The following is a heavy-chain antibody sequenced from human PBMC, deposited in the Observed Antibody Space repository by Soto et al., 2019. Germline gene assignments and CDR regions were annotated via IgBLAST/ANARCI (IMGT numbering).Heavy chain of an antibody. D-gene: IGHD3-16*01. J-gene: IGHJ4*02. CDR2: IYYSGNT. Sequence: SETLSLTCTVSGGSTSSDNYWSWIRQPPGKGLEWIGHIYYSGNTDYNPSLKSRLAISIDTSKNQFSLKLSSVTAADTAVYFCAREGGESSDGLYYFDSWGQGSPVTVAS. CDR1: GGSTSSDNY. V-gene: IGHV4-30-4*01. CDR3: AREGGESSDGLYYFDS.